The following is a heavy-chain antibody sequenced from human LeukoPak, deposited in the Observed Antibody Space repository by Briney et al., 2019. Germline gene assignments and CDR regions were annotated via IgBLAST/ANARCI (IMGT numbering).Heavy chain of an antibody. CDR3: ARATYYDSSGYWGYFFDC. J-gene: IGHJ4*02. CDR2: INQYGSEN. CDR1: GFTFSNYW. V-gene: IGHV3-7*01. D-gene: IGHD3-22*01. Sequence: PGGALRLSCAASGFTFSNYWMSWVRQAPGKGLEWVANINQYGSENYYVDSVRGRFTISRDNAQNSLYLQMNSLRAKDTAVYFCARATYYDSSGYWGYFFDCWGQGTLVTVSS.